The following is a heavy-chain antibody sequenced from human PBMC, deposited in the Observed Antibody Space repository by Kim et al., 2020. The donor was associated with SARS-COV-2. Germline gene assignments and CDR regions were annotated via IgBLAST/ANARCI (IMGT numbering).Heavy chain of an antibody. CDR1: GGSISSSSYY. CDR2: IYDSGST. D-gene: IGHD5-18*01. J-gene: IGHJ4*02. Sequence: SETLSLTCTVSGGSISSSSYYWGWIRQPPGKGLEWIGSIYDSGSTYYNPSLKIRVTISVDTSKNQFSLKLSSVTAADTAVYYCASPVGYSYGNFDYWGQGTLVTVSS. V-gene: IGHV4-39*01. CDR3: ASPVGYSYGNFDY.